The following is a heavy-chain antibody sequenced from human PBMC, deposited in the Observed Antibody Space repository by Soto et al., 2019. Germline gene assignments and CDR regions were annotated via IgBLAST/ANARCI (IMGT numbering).Heavy chain of an antibody. CDR3: AGDSSTRH. J-gene: IGHJ4*02. CDR2: IYNDGST. CDR1: GFIVSSSY. Sequence: EVQLVESGGGLVQPGGSLRLSCAASGFIVSSSYMSWVRQAPGKGLEWVSIIYNDGSTYYADSVKGRFTISRDNSKNTLYLQILSLRAEDTAVYYCAGDSSTRHWGQGTLVTVSS. V-gene: IGHV3-66*01.